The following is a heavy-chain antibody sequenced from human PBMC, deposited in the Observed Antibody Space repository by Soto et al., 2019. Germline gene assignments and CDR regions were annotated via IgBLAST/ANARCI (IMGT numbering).Heavy chain of an antibody. V-gene: IGHV3-30*18. CDR2: ISYDGSNK. Sequence: GGSLRLSCAASGFTFSSYGMHWVRQAPGKGLEWVAVISYDGSNKYYADSVKGRFTISRDNSKNTLYLQMNSLRAEDTAVYYCAKTLSVGSSSSNLDYWGQGTLVTVSS. J-gene: IGHJ4*02. CDR3: AKTLSVGSSSSNLDY. CDR1: GFTFSSYG. D-gene: IGHD6-6*01.